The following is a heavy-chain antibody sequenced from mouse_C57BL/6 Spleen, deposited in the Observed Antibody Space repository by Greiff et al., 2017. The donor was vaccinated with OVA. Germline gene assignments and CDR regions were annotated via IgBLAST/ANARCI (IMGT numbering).Heavy chain of an antibody. CDR1: GYTFTSYW. V-gene: IGHV1-64*01. Sequence: VQLQQSGAELVKPGASVKLSCKASGYTFTSYWMHWVKQRPGQGLEWIGMIHPNSGSTNYNEKFKSKATLTVDKSSSTAYMQLSSLTSEDSAVYYCARPFITTVVAHFDYWGQGTTLTVSS. D-gene: IGHD1-1*01. CDR3: ARPFITTVVAHFDY. CDR2: IHPNSGST. J-gene: IGHJ2*01.